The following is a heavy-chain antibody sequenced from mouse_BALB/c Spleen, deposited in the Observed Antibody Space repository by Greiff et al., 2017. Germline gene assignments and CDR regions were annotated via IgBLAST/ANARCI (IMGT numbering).Heavy chain of an antibody. D-gene: IGHD1-1*01. Sequence: VQLKESGGGLVKPGGSLKLSCAASGFTFSSYAMSWVRQTPEKRLEWVATISSGGSYTYYPDSVKGRFTISRDNAKNTLYLQMSSLRSEDTAMYYCARDYYGSRGGYFDYWGQGTTLTVSS. J-gene: IGHJ2*01. CDR1: GFTFSSYA. CDR3: ARDYYGSRGGYFDY. V-gene: IGHV5-9-3*01. CDR2: ISSGGSYT.